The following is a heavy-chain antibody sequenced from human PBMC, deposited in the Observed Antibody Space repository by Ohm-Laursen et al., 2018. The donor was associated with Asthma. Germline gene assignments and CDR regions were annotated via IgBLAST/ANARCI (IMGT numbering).Heavy chain of an antibody. D-gene: IGHD3-10*01. CDR2: ISYDGSNK. CDR3: AKELSAYYYGSGKT. J-gene: IGHJ5*02. Sequence: LSLTCAASGFTFSSYGMHWVRQAPGKGLEWVAVISYDGSNKYYADSVKGRFTISRDNSKNTLYLQMNSLRAEDTAVYYCAKELSAYYYGSGKTWGQGTLVTVSS. CDR1: GFTFSSYG. V-gene: IGHV3-30*18.